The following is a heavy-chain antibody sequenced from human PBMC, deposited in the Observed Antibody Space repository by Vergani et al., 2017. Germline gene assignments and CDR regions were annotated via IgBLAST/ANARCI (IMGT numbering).Heavy chain of an antibody. D-gene: IGHD3-10*01. CDR1: GGSFSGYY. V-gene: IGHV4-34*01. CDR3: ARRDGYGSGRSNYYYYYMDV. J-gene: IGHJ6*03. Sequence: QVQLQQWGAGLLKPSETLSLTCAVYGGSFSGYYWSWIRQPPGKGLEWIGEINHSGSTNCNPSLKSRVTISVDTSKNQFSLKLSSVTAADTAVYYCARRDGYGSGRSNYYYYYMDVWGKGTTVTVSS. CDR2: INHSGST.